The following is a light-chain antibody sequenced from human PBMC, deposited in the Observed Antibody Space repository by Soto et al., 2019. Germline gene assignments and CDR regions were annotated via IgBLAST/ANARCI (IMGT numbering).Light chain of an antibody. CDR1: HTISNNY. Sequence: EIVLTQSPGTLSLSPGEGATLSCRASHTISNNYVAWYQQKAGQAPRLLIYGASRRATGIPDRFSGSGSGTDFTLSVSRLEPEDFAMYYCQQYGDSPQTFGQGTKVEVK. J-gene: IGKJ1*01. V-gene: IGKV3-20*01. CDR3: QQYGDSPQT. CDR2: GAS.